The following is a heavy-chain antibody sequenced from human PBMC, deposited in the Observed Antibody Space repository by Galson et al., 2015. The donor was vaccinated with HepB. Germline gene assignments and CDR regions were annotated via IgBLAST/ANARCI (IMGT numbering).Heavy chain of an antibody. Sequence: SLRLSCAASGFTFTTHAVSWVRQAPGKGLEWVSTIRERGGGTYYADSVKGRVTISRDNSKNTVYLDMNNLRAADTATYSCARQTSGYNSRWAPDLDYWGQGTLVTVSS. J-gene: IGHJ4*02. D-gene: IGHD6-19*01. CDR3: ARQTSGYNSRWAPDLDY. CDR1: GFTFTTHA. CDR2: IRERGGGT. V-gene: IGHV3-23*01.